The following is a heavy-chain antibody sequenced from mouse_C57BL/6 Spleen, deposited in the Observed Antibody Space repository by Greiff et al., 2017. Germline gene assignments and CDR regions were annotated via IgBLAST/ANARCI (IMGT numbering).Heavy chain of an antibody. Sequence: RVEPGASVKMSCKASGYTFTDYNMHWVKQSHGKSLEWIGYINPNNGGTSYNQKFKGKATLTVNKSSSTAYMELRSLTSEDSAVYYCARGDYGSSPGDYWGQGTSVTVSS. D-gene: IGHD1-1*01. J-gene: IGHJ4*01. CDR1: GYTFTDYN. CDR2: INPNNGGT. CDR3: ARGDYGSSPGDY. V-gene: IGHV1-22*01.